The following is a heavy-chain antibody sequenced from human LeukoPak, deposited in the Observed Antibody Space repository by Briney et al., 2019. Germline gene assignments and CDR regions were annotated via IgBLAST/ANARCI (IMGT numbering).Heavy chain of an antibody. CDR3: AREQYDILTGTYYGMDV. Sequence: ASVKVFCKASGYTFTGYYMHWVRQAPGQGLEWMGWINPNSGGTNYAQKFQGWVTMTRDTSISTAYMELSRLRSDDTAVYYCAREQYDILTGTYYGMDVWGQGTTVTVSS. J-gene: IGHJ6*02. CDR1: GYTFTGYY. D-gene: IGHD3-9*01. V-gene: IGHV1-2*04. CDR2: INPNSGGT.